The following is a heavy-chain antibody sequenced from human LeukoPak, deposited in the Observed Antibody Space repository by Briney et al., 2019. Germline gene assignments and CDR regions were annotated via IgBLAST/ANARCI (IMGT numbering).Heavy chain of an antibody. CDR1: GFAFGSEA. J-gene: IGHJ4*02. D-gene: IGHD3-3*01. V-gene: IGHV3-23*01. CDR3: AKTGSMFWSGYYRFDY. CDR2: ISPGGGTT. Sequence: GGSLRLSCAVSGFAFGSEAMSWVRQSPARGLEWVASISPGGGTTYYADYVKGRFIISRDNSNNTLFVQMNGLRAEDTAVYYCAKTGSMFWSGYYRFDYWGQGTLVTVSS.